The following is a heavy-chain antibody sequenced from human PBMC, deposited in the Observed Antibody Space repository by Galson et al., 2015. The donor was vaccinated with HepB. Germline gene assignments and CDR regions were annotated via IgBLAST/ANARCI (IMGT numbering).Heavy chain of an antibody. Sequence: SLRLSCAAFEFTFSTYAMSWVRQVPGKGLEWVSAVSGSGDKTYYAGSVKGRFTISRDNSKNTVYLQMNSLRDEDAAVYYCAREVEGPTKWFDPWGQGTLVTVSS. CDR2: VSGSGDKT. CDR1: EFTFSTYA. J-gene: IGHJ5*02. D-gene: IGHD1-1*01. CDR3: AREVEGPTKWFDP. V-gene: IGHV3-23*01.